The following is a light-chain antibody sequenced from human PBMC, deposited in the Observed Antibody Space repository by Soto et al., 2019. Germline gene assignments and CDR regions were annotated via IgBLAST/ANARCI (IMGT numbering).Light chain of an antibody. CDR3: QQYNTYWT. J-gene: IGKJ1*01. CDR2: DAS. Sequence: DIQMTQSPSTLSASVGDRVTITCRASQSIRNWLAWYQQQPGKAPKLLIYDASSLESGVPSRFSGSGSGTEFTHTISSLQPDDFATYYCQQYNTYWTFGQGTE. V-gene: IGKV1-5*01. CDR1: QSIRNW.